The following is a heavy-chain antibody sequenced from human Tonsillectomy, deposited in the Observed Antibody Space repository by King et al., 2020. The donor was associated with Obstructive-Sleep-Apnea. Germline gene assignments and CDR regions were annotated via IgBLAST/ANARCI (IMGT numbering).Heavy chain of an antibody. CDR2: ISYDGSNK. V-gene: IGHV3-30*04. CDR1: GFTFSSYA. J-gene: IGHJ4*02. D-gene: IGHD3-22*01. Sequence: HVQLVESGGGVVQPGRSLRLSCAASGFTFSSYAMHWVRQAPGKGREWVAVISYDGSNKYYADSVKGRFTISRDNSKNTLYLQMNSLRAEDTAVYYCARCGTGSSGYYYMDYWGQGTLVTVSS. CDR3: ARCGTGSSGYYYMDY.